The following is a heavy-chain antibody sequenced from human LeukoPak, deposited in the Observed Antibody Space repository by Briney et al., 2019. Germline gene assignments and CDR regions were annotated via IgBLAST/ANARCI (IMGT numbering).Heavy chain of an antibody. V-gene: IGHV3-23*01. CDR1: GFTFSSYG. CDR2: ISGSGGST. Sequence: GGSLRLSCAASGFTFSSYGMSWVRQAPGKGLEWVSAISGSGGSTYYADSVKGRFTISRDNSKNTLYLQMNSLRAEDTAVYYCAKDEFRVVVITPVHYWGQGTLVTVSS. J-gene: IGHJ4*02. CDR3: AKDEFRVVVITPVHY. D-gene: IGHD3-22*01.